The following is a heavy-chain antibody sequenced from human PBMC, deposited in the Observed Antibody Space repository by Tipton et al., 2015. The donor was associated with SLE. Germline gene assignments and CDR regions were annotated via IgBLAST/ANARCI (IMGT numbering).Heavy chain of an antibody. D-gene: IGHD4-17*01. CDR2: IYHGGGT. CDR3: ARVYPRLRIFGWFDP. J-gene: IGHJ5*02. CDR1: GYSINSGYY. Sequence: TLSLTCAVSGYSINSGYYWAWIRQSPGKGLEWIGNIYHGGGTNYNPSLKSRVTISVDTSKNQFSLKLSSVTAADTAVYYCARVYPRLRIFGWFDPWGQGTLVTVSS. V-gene: IGHV4-38-2*01.